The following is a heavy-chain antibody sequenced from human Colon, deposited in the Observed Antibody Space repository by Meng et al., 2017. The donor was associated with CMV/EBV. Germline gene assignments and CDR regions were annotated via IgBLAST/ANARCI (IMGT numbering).Heavy chain of an antibody. D-gene: IGHD2-15*01. J-gene: IGHJ6*02. Sequence: ASVQVSCKASGYSFSGYYIHWVRQAPGPGLEWIGSINPNSGETGFAQKFQGRITMTRDTSINTAYLELSTLKSEDTALYFCAVIVPATDYSYGTDVWGQGTTVTVSS. CDR3: AVIVPATDYSYGTDV. V-gene: IGHV1-8*02. CDR2: INPNSGET. CDR1: GYSFSGYY.